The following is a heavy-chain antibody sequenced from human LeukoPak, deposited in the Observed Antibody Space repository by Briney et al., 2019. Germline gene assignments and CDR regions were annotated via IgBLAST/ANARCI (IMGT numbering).Heavy chain of an antibody. CDR3: ARRNRYCNGGSCAHHHDS. J-gene: IGHJ4*02. CDR1: GGSISSSNYY. CDR2: IYYSGRT. Sequence: SETLSLTCTVSGGSISSSNYYWGWIRQPPGKGLEWIGSIYYSGRTYYNPSLKSRVTISVDTSKNQFSLKLSSVTAADTAVYYCARRNRYCNGGSCAHHHDSWGQGTLVIVSS. V-gene: IGHV4-39*01. D-gene: IGHD2-15*01.